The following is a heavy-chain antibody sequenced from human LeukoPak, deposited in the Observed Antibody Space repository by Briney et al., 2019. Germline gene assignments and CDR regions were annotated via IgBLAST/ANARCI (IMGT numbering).Heavy chain of an antibody. CDR2: IYPGDSDT. Sequence: GESLKISRKGSGYSFTSYWIGWVRQMPGKGLEWMGIIYPGDSDTRYSPPFQGQVTISADKSISTAYLQWSSLKASDTAMYYCAGPRTHSSGPLQLDYWGQGTLVTVSS. CDR3: AGPRTHSSGPLQLDY. J-gene: IGHJ4*02. V-gene: IGHV5-51*01. D-gene: IGHD3-22*01. CDR1: GYSFTSYW.